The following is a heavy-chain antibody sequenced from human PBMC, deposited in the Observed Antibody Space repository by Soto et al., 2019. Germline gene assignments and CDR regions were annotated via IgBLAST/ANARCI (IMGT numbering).Heavy chain of an antibody. V-gene: IGHV3-49*02. J-gene: IGHJ5*02. CDR3: TRDFGSYPDNFIRGGAGS. Sequence: GGSLRLSCTVSGFNFGYYIMSWVRQAPGKGLEWVGFIITKAYGGTAEYAAPVKGRFTISRDDSKSITYLQMNSLKTEDTAVYYCTRDFGSYPDNFIRGGAGSWGQGTLVTVSS. CDR2: IITKAYGGTA. CDR1: GFNFGYYI. D-gene: IGHD3-9*01.